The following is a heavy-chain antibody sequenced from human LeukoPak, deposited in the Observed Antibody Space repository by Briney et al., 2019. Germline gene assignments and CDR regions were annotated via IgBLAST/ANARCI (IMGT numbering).Heavy chain of an antibody. V-gene: IGHV4-59*08. Sequence: SSETLSLTCTVSGGSISSYYWSWIRQPPGKGLERIGYIYYSGSTNYNPSLKSRVTISVDTSKNQFSLKLSSVTAADTAVYYCARNPRYYFDYWGQGTLVTVSS. CDR3: ARNPRYYFDY. J-gene: IGHJ4*02. CDR2: IYYSGST. CDR1: GGSISSYY.